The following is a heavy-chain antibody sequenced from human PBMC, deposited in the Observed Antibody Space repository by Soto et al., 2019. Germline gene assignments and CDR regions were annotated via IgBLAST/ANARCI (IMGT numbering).Heavy chain of an antibody. CDR2: IYYSGST. J-gene: IGHJ4*02. CDR1: GGSISSGGYY. Sequence: QVQLQESGPGLVKPSQHLSLTCTVSGGSISSGGYYWSWIRQHPGKGLEWIGYIYYSGSTYYNPSIKRRVTISVDTSNNQCSLKLSSVTAADTAGYYCAGVRGINVFDYWCQGTLVTVSS. V-gene: IGHV4-31*03. CDR3: AGVRGINVFDY. D-gene: IGHD3-10*02.